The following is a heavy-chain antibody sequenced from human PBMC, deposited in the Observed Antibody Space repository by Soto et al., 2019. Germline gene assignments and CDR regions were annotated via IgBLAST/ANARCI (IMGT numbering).Heavy chain of an antibody. CDR2: ISWDGETT. Sequence: EVHLLESGGVVVQPGGSLRLSCAASGFTFDDHNIHWGRQASGKGLEWVSLISWDGETTYYVDSVKGRFTISRDNSKNSLYLQMNALTTEDTALYYCASSQGDYWGQGTLVTVAS. CDR1: GFTFDDHN. V-gene: IGHV3-43*01. J-gene: IGHJ4*02. CDR3: ASSQGDY.